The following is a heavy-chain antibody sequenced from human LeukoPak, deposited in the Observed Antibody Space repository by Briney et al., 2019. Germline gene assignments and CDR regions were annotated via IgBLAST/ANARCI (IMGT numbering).Heavy chain of an antibody. V-gene: IGHV4-34*01. CDR2: INHSGST. D-gene: IGHD3-22*01. Sequence: SETLSLTCAVYGGSFSGYYWSWIRQPPGKGLEWIGEINHSGSTNYNPSLKSRVTISVDTSKNQFSLKLSSVTAADTAVYYCAREHYYDSSGYYPDYWGQGTLVTVSS. CDR3: AREHYYDSSGYYPDY. J-gene: IGHJ4*02. CDR1: GGSFSGYY.